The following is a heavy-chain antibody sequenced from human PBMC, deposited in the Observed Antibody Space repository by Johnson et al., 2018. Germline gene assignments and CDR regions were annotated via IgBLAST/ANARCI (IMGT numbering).Heavy chain of an antibody. CDR2: ISYDGSNK. J-gene: IGHJ6*03. V-gene: IGHV3-30*18. CDR1: VFTFSSYG. CDR3: AKDMGTYGSGSYPLYYYYYMDV. Sequence: QVQLVQSGGGVVQPGRSLRLSCAASVFTFSSYGMHWVRQAPGKGLEWVAVISYDGSNKYYADSVKGRFTISRDNSKNTLYLQMNSLRAEDTAVYYCAKDMGTYGSGSYPLYYYYYMDVWGKGTTVTVSS. D-gene: IGHD3-10*01.